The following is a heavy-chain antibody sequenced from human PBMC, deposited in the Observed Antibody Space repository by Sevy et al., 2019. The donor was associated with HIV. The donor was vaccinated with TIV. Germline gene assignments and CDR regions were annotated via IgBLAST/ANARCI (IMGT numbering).Heavy chain of an antibody. CDR2: LYYSGST. CDR3: TMTNYYYYYGMDV. J-gene: IGHJ6*02. V-gene: IGHV4-39*01. CDR1: GVSISSSSNY. Sequence: SETLSLTCIVSGVSISSSSNYWGWIRQPPGKGREWIGSLYYSGSTYYNSSLKSRVTISADTSKNQFSLKLSSATAADTAVYYCTMTNYYYYYGMDVWGQGTTVTVSS.